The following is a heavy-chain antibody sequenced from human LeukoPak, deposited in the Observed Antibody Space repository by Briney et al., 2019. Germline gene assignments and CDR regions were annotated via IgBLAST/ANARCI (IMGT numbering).Heavy chain of an antibody. CDR3: ARQVEVVPAAMPNTFDY. Sequence: SETLSLTCAVYGGSFSGYYWSRIRQPPGEGLEWIGEINHSGSTNYNPSLKSRVTISVDTSKNQFSLKLSSVTAADTAVYYCARQVEVVPAAMPNTFDYWGQGTLVTV. CDR1: GGSFSGYY. V-gene: IGHV4-34*01. D-gene: IGHD2-2*01. J-gene: IGHJ4*02. CDR2: INHSGST.